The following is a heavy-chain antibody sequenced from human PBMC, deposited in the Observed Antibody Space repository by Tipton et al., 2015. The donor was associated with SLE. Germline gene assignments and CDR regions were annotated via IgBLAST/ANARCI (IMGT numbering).Heavy chain of an antibody. J-gene: IGHJ6*02. V-gene: IGHV3-13*01. Sequence: SLRLSCAASGFTFSSYDMHWVRQATGKGLEWVSAIGTAGDTYYPGSVKGRFTISRDNAKNSLYLQMNSLRAEDTALYYCAKDGGKGIAARPGYYYGMDVWGQGTTVTVSS. D-gene: IGHD6-6*01. CDR3: AKDGGKGIAARPGYYYGMDV. CDR1: GFTFSSYD. CDR2: IGTAGDT.